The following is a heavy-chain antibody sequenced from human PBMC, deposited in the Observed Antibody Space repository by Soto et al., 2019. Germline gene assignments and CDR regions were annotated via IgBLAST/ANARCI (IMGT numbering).Heavy chain of an antibody. V-gene: IGHV4-59*12. CDR1: GGSISHYY. J-gene: IGHJ5*02. CDR3: ATKGGSSSRYNWFDP. D-gene: IGHD6-13*01. Sequence: PSETLSLTCSVFGGSISHYYGSWIRQPPGKGLEWIGYVYYSGNTNYNPSLKSRVTISVDSSKNQFSLKLSSVTAADTAVYYCATKGGSSSRYNWFDPWGQGTLVTVSS. CDR2: VYYSGNT.